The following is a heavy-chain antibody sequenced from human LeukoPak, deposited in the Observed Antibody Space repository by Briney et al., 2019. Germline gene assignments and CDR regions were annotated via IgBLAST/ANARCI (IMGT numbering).Heavy chain of an antibody. CDR1: GGSISSGGYS. Sequence: SETLSLTCAVSGGSISSGGYSWSWIRQPPGKGLEWIGYIYHSGSTYYNPSLKSRVTMSVDGSKNRFSLNLSSVTAADTAVYYCARSYYYGSGSYGPPNWFDPWGQGTLVTVSS. V-gene: IGHV4-30-2*01. J-gene: IGHJ5*02. CDR2: IYHSGST. D-gene: IGHD3-10*01. CDR3: ARSYYYGSGSYGPPNWFDP.